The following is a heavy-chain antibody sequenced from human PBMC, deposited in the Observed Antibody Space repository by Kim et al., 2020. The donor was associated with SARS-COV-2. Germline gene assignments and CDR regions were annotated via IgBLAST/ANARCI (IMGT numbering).Heavy chain of an antibody. V-gene: IGHV7-4-1*02. J-gene: IGHJ6*03. Sequence: YATGFPGRFVFSLDTSVSTAYLQISSLKAEDTAVYYCARTNYDSFYYMDVWGKGTTVTVSS. CDR3: ARTNYDSFYYMDV.